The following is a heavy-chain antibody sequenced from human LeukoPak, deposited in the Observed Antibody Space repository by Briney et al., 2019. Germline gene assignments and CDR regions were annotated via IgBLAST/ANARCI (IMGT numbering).Heavy chain of an antibody. D-gene: IGHD2-21*02. CDR3: TTIGVEYCGGDCLAFDI. CDR2: IKSKTDGGTT. CDR1: GFTFSNAW. Sequence: GGSLRLSCAASGFTFSNAWMSWVRQAPGKGLEWVGRIKSKTDGGTTDYAAPVKGRFTISRDDSKNTLYLQMNRLKTEDTAVYYCTTIGVEYCGGDCLAFDIWGQGTMVTVSS. V-gene: IGHV3-15*01. J-gene: IGHJ3*02.